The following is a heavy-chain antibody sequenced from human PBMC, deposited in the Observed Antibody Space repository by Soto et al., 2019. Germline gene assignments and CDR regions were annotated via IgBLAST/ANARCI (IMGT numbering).Heavy chain of an antibody. CDR3: AKDLMYYYDSSGYLSLWRDPGVVY. J-gene: IGHJ4*02. Sequence: EVQLLESGGGLVQPGGSLRLSCAASGFTFSSYAMSWVRQAPGKGLEWVSAISGSGGSTYYADSVKGRFTISRDNSKNTLYLQMTSLRAEDTSVYYCAKDLMYYYDSSGYLSLWRDPGVVYWGQGTLVTVSS. CDR2: ISGSGGST. V-gene: IGHV3-23*01. D-gene: IGHD3-22*01. CDR1: GFTFSSYA.